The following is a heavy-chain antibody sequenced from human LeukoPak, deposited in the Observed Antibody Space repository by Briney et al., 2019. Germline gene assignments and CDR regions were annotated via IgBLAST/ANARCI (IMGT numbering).Heavy chain of an antibody. V-gene: IGHV1-2*02. J-gene: IGHJ4*02. CDR1: GYTFTGYY. Sequence: ASVKVSCKASGYTFTGYYMHWVRQAPGQGLEWMGWINPNSGGTNYAQKFQGRVTMTRDTSISTAYMEPSRLRSDDTAVYYCARDIGSSWSDFDYWGQGTLVTVSS. D-gene: IGHD6-13*01. CDR3: ARDIGSSWSDFDY. CDR2: INPNSGGT.